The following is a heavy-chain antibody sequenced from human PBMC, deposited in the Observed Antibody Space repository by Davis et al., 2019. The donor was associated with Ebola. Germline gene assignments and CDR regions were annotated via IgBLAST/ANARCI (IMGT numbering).Heavy chain of an antibody. V-gene: IGHV3-23*01. CDR1: RFTFSIYA. CDR2: ISGSGGST. D-gene: IGHD3-3*01. Sequence: PGGSLRLSCAASRFTFSIYAMTWVRQAPGQGLEWVSGISGSGGSTYYADSVKGRFTISRDNSKKTLYLQMNSLRAEDTAVYYCAKSGLSFGVVKYHYGMDVWGKGTTVTVSS. CDR3: AKSGLSFGVVKYHYGMDV. J-gene: IGHJ6*04.